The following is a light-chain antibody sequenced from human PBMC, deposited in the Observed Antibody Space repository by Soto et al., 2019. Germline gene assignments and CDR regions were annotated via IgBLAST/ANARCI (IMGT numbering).Light chain of an antibody. J-gene: IGKJ1*01. CDR1: QSFSSW. V-gene: IGKV1-5*03. CDR3: QKYNSFPWT. CDR2: KAS. Sequence: DIQMTHSPSTLSASVLYTVTISFRASQSFSSWLAWYQQKPGKAPKLLIYKASSLQSGVPSRFSGSGSGTAFTLTISSLQPDDFATYYCQKYNSFPWTFGQGTKVDIK.